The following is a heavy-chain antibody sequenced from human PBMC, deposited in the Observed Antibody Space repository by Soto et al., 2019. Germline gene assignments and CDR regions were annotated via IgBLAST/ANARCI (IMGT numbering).Heavy chain of an antibody. CDR3: AHNAAVGGNYQTPFDP. V-gene: IGHV2-5*02. CDR2: IYWDDDK. D-gene: IGHD1-26*01. J-gene: IGHJ5*02. CDR1: GFSLTTSGVS. Sequence: QITLKESGPTLVKPTQTLTLTCTFSGFSLTTSGVSVGWIRQPPGEALEWLGHIYWDDDKRYRPSLKSRLTITKDTSKHQVVLIMTNMDPVDTATYYCAHNAAVGGNYQTPFDPWGQGILVTVSS.